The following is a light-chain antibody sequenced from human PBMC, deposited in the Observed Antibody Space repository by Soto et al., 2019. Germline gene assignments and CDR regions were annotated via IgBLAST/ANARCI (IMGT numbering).Light chain of an antibody. CDR2: EVS. CDR1: SSDVGGYNY. J-gene: IGLJ1*01. Sequence: LTQPASVSGSPGQSITISCTGTSSDVGGYNYVSWYQQHPGKAPKLMIYEVSNRPSGVSNRFSGSKSGNTASLTISGLQAEDEADYYCSSYTSSSLYVFGTGTKLTVL. CDR3: SSYTSSSLYV. V-gene: IGLV2-14*01.